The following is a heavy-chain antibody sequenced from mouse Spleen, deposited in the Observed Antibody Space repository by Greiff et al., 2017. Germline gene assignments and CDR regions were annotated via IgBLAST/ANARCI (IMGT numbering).Heavy chain of an antibody. CDR3: ARAGIYDGYYDAMDY. CDR1: GYTFTSYW. D-gene: IGHD2-3*01. CDR2: IHPNSGST. J-gene: IGHJ4*01. V-gene: IGHV1-64*01. Sequence: QVHVKQPGAELVKPGASVKLSCKASGYTFTSYWMHWVKQRPGQGLEWIGMIHPNSGSTNYNEKFKSKATLTVDKSSSTAYMQLSSLTSEDSAVYYCARAGIYDGYYDAMDYWGQGTSVTVSS.